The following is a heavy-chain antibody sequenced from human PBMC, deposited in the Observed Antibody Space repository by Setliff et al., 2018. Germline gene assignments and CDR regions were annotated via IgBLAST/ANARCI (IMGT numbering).Heavy chain of an antibody. V-gene: IGHV1-69*10. Sequence: ASVKVSCKASGGTFSSYAISWVRQAPGQGLEWMGGIIPILGIANYAQKFQGRVTITADKSTGTAYMELSSLRSEDTAVYYCATTYYYDSSGYYSWYFDLWGRGTLVTSPQ. CDR2: IIPILGIA. D-gene: IGHD3-22*01. CDR1: GGTFSSYA. J-gene: IGHJ2*01. CDR3: ATTYYYDSSGYYSWYFDL.